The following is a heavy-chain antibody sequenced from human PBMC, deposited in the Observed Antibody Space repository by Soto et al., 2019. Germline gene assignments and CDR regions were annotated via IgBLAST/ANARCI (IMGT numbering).Heavy chain of an antibody. CDR1: GFTFSSYG. D-gene: IGHD6-13*01. Sequence: PGGSLRLSCAASGFTFSSYGMHWVRQAPGKGLEWVAVIWYDGSNKYYADSVKGRFTISRDNSKNTLYLQMNSLRAEDTAVYYCARDRARYSSSWYYFEYWGQGTLVAVSS. V-gene: IGHV3-33*01. J-gene: IGHJ4*02. CDR3: ARDRARYSSSWYYFEY. CDR2: IWYDGSNK.